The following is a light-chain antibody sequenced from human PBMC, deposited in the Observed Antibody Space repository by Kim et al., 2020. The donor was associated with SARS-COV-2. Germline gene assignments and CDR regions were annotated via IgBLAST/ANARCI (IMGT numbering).Light chain of an antibody. Sequence: PGTTARLSCGGTSFVSKSVPLSPQPSGQAPVLVICYASDRPSGIPERFSGSNSGNPATLTISRVEAGDEADYYCQVWDSSSDHRVVFGGGTQLTVL. CDR2: YAS. J-gene: IGLJ2*01. V-gene: IGLV3-21*04. CDR1: SFVSKS. CDR3: QVWDSSSDHRVV.